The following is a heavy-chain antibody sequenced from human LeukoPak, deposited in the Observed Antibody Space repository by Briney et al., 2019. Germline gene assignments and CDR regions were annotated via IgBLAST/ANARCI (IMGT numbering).Heavy chain of an antibody. J-gene: IGHJ4*02. V-gene: IGHV3-23*01. CDR1: GFTFSSYA. D-gene: IGHD3-22*01. CDR2: ISGSGGST. CDR3: AKVLQDFYYYDSSGYYDY. Sequence: GGSLRLSCAASGFTFSSYAMSWVRQAPGKGLEWVSAISGSGGSTYYADSVKGRFTISRDNSKNTLYLQMNSLRAEDTAVYYCAKVLQDFYYYDSSGYYDYWGQGTLVTVSS.